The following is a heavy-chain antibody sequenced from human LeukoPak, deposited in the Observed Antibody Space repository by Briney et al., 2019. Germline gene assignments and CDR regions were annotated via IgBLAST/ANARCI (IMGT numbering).Heavy chain of an antibody. CDR2: FDPEEGET. CDR3: ATAGIVPDTGAEFLQH. CDR1: GDTLTELS. V-gene: IGHV1-24*01. Sequence: ASVKVSCKLSGDTLTELSMHWVRQSPGKGLEWMGGFDPEEGETIYAQRFQGRVTMTEDTVTDTAHMELSSLTSGDTAVYYCATAGIVPDTGAEFLQHWGQGTLVTVSS. J-gene: IGHJ1*01. D-gene: IGHD2-15*01.